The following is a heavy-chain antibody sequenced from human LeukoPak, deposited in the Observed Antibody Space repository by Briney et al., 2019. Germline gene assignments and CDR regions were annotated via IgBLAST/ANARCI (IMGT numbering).Heavy chain of an antibody. V-gene: IGHV4-39*07. CDR2: IYYGGST. J-gene: IGHJ3*02. D-gene: IGHD3-10*01. CDR3: SFNLGSGSYAFDI. CDR1: VGSITTTSCY. Sequence: SETLSLTCTVSVGSITTTSCYWGWIRQPPGKGLEWIGSIYYGGSTYYSPSLKSRVTISLDTSKHQFSLKLSSVTAADTAVYYCSFNLGSGSYAFDIWGQGTMVTVSS.